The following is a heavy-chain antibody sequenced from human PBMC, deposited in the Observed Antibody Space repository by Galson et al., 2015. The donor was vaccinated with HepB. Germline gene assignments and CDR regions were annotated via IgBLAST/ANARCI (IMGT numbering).Heavy chain of an antibody. J-gene: IGHJ4*02. CDR3: ARGRRYGSGLSYFDY. CDR2: INHSGST. D-gene: IGHD3-10*01. CDR1: GGSFSGYY. Sequence: LSLTCAVYGGSFSGYYWSWIRQPPGKGLEWIGEINHSGSTNYNPSLKSRVTISVDTSKNQFSLKLSSVTAADTAVYYCARGRRYGSGLSYFDYWGQGTLVTVSS. V-gene: IGHV4-34*01.